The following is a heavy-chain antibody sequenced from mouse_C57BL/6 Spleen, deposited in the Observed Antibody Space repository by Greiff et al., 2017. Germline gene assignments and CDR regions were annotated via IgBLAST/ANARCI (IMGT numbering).Heavy chain of an antibody. V-gene: IGHV1-72*01. CDR1: GYTFTSYW. CDR2: IDPNSGGT. Sequence: QVQLLQSGAELVKPGASVKLSCKASGYTFTSYWMPWVQQRPGRGLEWIGRIDPNSGGTKYIEKFKSKVTLTVDKPSSTDYMQLSSLTSEDSAVXYCARRRDYEFDYWGQGTTLTVSS. J-gene: IGHJ2*01. CDR3: ARRRDYEFDY. D-gene: IGHD2-4*01.